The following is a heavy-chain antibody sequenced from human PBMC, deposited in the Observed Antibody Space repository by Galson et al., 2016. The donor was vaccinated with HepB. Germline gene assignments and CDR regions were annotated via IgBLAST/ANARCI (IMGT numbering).Heavy chain of an antibody. V-gene: IGHV7-4-1*02. CDR1: GFTFTNYA. D-gene: IGHD3-10*01. Sequence: VKVSCKASGFTFTNYAINWVRQAPGQGLEWMGWIDTNTGNPTYAQGFTGRFLFSLDTSVSTAYLQISRLKTEDTALYFCARDDSSGGSYYYYGLDVWGQGTTVIVSS. CDR2: IDTNTGNP. J-gene: IGHJ6*02. CDR3: ARDDSSGGSYYYYGLDV.